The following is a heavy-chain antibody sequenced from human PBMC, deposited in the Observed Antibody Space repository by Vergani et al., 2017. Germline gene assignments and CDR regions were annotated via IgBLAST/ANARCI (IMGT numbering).Heavy chain of an antibody. Sequence: QVQLVESGGGVVQPGRSLRLSCAASGFTFSSYGMHWVRQAPGKGLEWVAVIWYDGSNIYYADSVKGRFTISRDNSKNTLYLQMNSLRAEDTAVYYCARDDYLGAHIYYYDSSGYYSYGMDVWGQGTTVTVSS. J-gene: IGHJ6*02. CDR3: ARDDYLGAHIYYYDSSGYYSYGMDV. CDR2: IWYDGSNI. V-gene: IGHV3-33*01. CDR1: GFTFSSYG. D-gene: IGHD3-22*01.